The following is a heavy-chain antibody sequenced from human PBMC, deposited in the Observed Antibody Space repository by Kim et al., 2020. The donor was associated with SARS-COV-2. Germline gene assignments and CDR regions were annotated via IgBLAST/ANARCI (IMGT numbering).Heavy chain of an antibody. J-gene: IGHJ4*02. CDR3: ATAPLVGQPGRRVGYYFDY. Sequence: SETLSLTCAVSGGSISSSNWWSWVRQPPGKGLEWIGEIYHSGSTNYNPSLKSRVTISVDKSKNQFSLKLSSVTAADTAVYYCATAPLVGQPGRRVGYYFDYWGQGTLVTVSS. D-gene: IGHD2-2*01. V-gene: IGHV4-4*02. CDR2: IYHSGST. CDR1: GGSISSSNW.